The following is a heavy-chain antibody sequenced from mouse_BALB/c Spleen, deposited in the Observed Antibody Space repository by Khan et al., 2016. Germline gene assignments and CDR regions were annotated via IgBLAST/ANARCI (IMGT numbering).Heavy chain of an antibody. CDR1: GYTFTNYG. CDR2: INTYTGGP. V-gene: IGHV9-1*02. CDR3: ARRRGYLSAMDY. Sequence: QIQLVQSGPELKKPGETVKISCKASGYTFTNYGMNWVKQAPGKGLKWMGWINTYTGGPKYADDFKGRFAFSLETSTSTAYLQINNLKNEDMATYFCARRRGYLSAMDYWGQGTSVTVSS. J-gene: IGHJ4*01. D-gene: IGHD2-3*01.